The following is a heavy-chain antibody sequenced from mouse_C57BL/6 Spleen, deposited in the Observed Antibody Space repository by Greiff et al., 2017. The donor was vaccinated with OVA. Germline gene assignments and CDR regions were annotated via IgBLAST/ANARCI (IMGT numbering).Heavy chain of an antibody. J-gene: IGHJ1*03. V-gene: IGHV5-17*01. CDR3: AILYGYYGYFAV. D-gene: IGHD2-2*01. CDR1: GFTFSDYG. Sequence: EVKLMESGGGLVKPGGSLKLSCAASGFTFSDYGMHWVRQAPEKGLEWVAYISSGSSTIYYEDTVKGRFTISRDNAKNTLFLQMTSLRSEDTAMYYCAILYGYYGYFAVWGTGPTVTVSS. CDR2: ISSGSSTI.